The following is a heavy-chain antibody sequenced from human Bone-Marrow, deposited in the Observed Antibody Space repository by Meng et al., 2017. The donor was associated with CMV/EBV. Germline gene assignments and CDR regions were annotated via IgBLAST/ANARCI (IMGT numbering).Heavy chain of an antibody. CDR3: ARDSRTEVVVPAAKAGFDP. J-gene: IGHJ5*02. D-gene: IGHD2-2*01. CDR1: GYTFTGYY. V-gene: IGHV1-2*02. CDR2: INPNSGGT. Sequence: QVHLVQAGAEVKKHGALVKVSCKASGYTFTGYYMDWVRQAPGQGLEWMGWINPNSGGTNYAQKFQGRVTMTRDTSISTAYMELSRLRSDDTAVYYCARDSRTEVVVPAAKAGFDPWGQGTLVTASS.